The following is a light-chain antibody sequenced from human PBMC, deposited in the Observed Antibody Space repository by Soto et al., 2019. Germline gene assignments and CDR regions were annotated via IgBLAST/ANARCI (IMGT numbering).Light chain of an antibody. CDR1: SSNIGSHT. CDR3: AAWEVSVNGPV. CDR2: SND. J-gene: IGLJ3*02. Sequence: QSVLTQPPSASATPGQRVAISCSGSSSNIGSHTVNWYHQFPGTAPKLLIYSNDQRPSGVPGRFSGSKSGTSASLAISGLKSEDECEYYCAAWEVSVNGPVFCGLTKVTLL. V-gene: IGLV1-44*01.